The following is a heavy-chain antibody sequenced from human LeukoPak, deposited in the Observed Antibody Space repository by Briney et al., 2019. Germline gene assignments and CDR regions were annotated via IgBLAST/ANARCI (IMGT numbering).Heavy chain of an antibody. CDR2: MNPNSGNT. CDR1: GYTFTSYD. CDR3: ARGSSEYYDILTGYTYYYYMDV. V-gene: IGHV1-8*01. Sequence: ASVKVSCKASGYTFTSYDINWVRQATGQGLEWMGWMNPNSGNTGYAQKFQGRVTMTRNTSISTAYMELSSLRSEDTAVYYCARGSSEYYDILTGYTYYYYMDVWGKGTTVTISS. J-gene: IGHJ6*03. D-gene: IGHD3-9*01.